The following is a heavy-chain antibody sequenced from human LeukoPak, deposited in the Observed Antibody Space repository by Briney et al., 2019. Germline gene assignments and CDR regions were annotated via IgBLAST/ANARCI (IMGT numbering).Heavy chain of an antibody. CDR1: GFTFSSYG. D-gene: IGHD4-11*01. CDR2: IWYDGSNK. V-gene: IGHV3-33*01. J-gene: IGHJ4*02. Sequence: GGSLRLSCAASGFTFSSYGMHWVRQAPGKGLEWVAVIWYDGSNKYYADSVKGRFTISRDNSKNTLYLQMNSLRAEDTAVYYCARVWVTTDHYYFDYWGQGTLVTVSS. CDR3: ARVWVTTDHYYFDY.